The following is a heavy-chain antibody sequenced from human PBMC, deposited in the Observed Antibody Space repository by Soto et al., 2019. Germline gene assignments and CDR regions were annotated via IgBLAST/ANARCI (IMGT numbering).Heavy chain of an antibody. CDR1: GFTFSSYA. D-gene: IGHD4-17*01. Sequence: GGSLRLSCAASGFTFSSYAMSWVRQAPGKGLEWVSAISGSGGSTYYADSVKGRFTISRDNSKNTLYLQMNSLRAEDTAVYYCAKDRERDDYGPWAFDYWGRGTLVTVSS. CDR3: AKDRERDDYGPWAFDY. V-gene: IGHV3-23*01. CDR2: ISGSGGST. J-gene: IGHJ4*02.